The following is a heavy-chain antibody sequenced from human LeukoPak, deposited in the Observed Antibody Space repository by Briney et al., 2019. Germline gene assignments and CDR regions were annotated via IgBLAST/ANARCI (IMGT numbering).Heavy chain of an antibody. CDR1: GFAFNSYD. J-gene: IGHJ4*02. CDR2: ITTDT. V-gene: IGHV3-23*01. Sequence: GGSLRLSCAASGFAFNSYDMTWVRRAPGKGPEWVSLITTDTYYADSVRGRFTISRDNSKNTLYLQMNSLRADDTAVYYCAKAGSGHYYDYWGQGTLVTVSS. D-gene: IGHD3-22*01. CDR3: AKAGSGHYYDY.